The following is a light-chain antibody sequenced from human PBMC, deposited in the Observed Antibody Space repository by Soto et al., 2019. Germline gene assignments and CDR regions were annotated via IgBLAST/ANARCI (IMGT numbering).Light chain of an antibody. Sequence: DIVMIQSPDSLTVSLGERATINCKSSQSVLYTSNNKNYLSWYQQRPGQPPKLLIYWATIREFGVPDRFSGSGSWTDFTLTISNLQAEDVAVYYCQQYYSSPSFGQGTKVEIK. CDR3: QQYYSSPS. CDR2: WAT. J-gene: IGKJ2*01. V-gene: IGKV4-1*01. CDR1: QSVLYTSNNKNY.